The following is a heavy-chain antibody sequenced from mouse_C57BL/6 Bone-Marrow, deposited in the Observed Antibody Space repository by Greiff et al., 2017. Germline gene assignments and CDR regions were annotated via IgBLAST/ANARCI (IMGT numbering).Heavy chain of an antibody. CDR1: GYTFTSYG. J-gene: IGHJ2*01. CDR2: IYPRSGNT. D-gene: IGHD1-2*01. V-gene: IGHV1-81*01. Sequence: QVQLQQSGAELARPGASVKLSCKASGYTFTSYGISWVKQRTGQGLEWIGEIYPRSGNTYYNEKFKGKATLTADKSSSTAYMELRSLTSDDSAVYFCARSPTTAYAMDYWGQGTTLTVSS. CDR3: ARSPTTAYAMDY.